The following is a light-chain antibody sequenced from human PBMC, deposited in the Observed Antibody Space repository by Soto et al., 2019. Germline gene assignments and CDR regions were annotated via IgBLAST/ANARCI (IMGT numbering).Light chain of an antibody. CDR1: TSDVGIYNL. CDR2: EVD. CDR3: CSDAGSRWV. V-gene: IGLV2-23*02. J-gene: IGLJ3*02. Sequence: QSALTQPASVSGSPGQSITISCSGTTSDVGIYNLVSWYQQHPGKAPKLVIYEVDKRPSGVSNRFSGSGTGNTASLTISGLESEAEADYYGCSDAGSRWVFGGGTQLTVL.